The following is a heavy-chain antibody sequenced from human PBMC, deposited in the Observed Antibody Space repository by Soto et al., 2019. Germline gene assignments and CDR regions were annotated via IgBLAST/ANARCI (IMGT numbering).Heavy chain of an antibody. D-gene: IGHD6-13*01. J-gene: IGHJ6*02. V-gene: IGHV3-23*01. CDR1: GFTFSSYA. CDR3: ALGSSSSRRYYYYGMDV. Sequence: EVQLLESGGGLVRPGGSLRLSCAASGFTFSSYAMSWVRQAPGKGLEWVSAISGSGGSTYYADSVKGRFTISRDNSKNTLYLQMNSLRAEDTAVYYCALGSSSSRRYYYYGMDVWGQGTTVTVSS. CDR2: ISGSGGST.